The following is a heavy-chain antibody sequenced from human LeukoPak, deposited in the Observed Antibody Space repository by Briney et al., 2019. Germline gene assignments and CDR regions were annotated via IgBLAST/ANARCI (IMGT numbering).Heavy chain of an antibody. D-gene: IGHD5-18*01. J-gene: IGHJ4*02. Sequence: SETLSLTCTVSGGSISSYYWSWIRQPAGKGLEWIGRTYTSGSTSYNPSLKSRVTMSVDTSKNQFSLKLSSVTAADTAVYYCARVSYSYGEYYFDYWGQGTLVTVSS. CDR2: TYTSGST. CDR1: GGSISSYY. V-gene: IGHV4-4*07. CDR3: ARVSYSYGEYYFDY.